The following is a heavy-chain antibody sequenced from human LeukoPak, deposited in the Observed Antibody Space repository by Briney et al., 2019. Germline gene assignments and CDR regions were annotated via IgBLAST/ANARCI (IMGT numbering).Heavy chain of an antibody. J-gene: IGHJ4*02. V-gene: IGHV3-21*01. Sequence: GGSLRLSCAASGFTFSSYSMNWVRQAPGKGLECVSSISSSSSYIYYADSVKGRFTISRDNAKNSLYLQMNSLRAEDTAVYYCARAAGDSSGYYHESYYFGYWGQGTLVTVSS. CDR1: GFTFSSYS. CDR3: ARAAGDSSGYYHESYYFGY. CDR2: ISSSSSYI. D-gene: IGHD3-22*01.